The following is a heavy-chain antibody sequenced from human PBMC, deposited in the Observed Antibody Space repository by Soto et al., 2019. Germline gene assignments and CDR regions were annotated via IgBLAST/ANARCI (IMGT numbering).Heavy chain of an antibody. CDR2: ISYDGSNK. V-gene: IGHV3-30-3*01. D-gene: IGHD3-16*01. CDR3: ASHGLP. J-gene: IGHJ5*02. CDR1: GFTFSSYA. Sequence: GGSLRLSCAASGFTFSSYAMHWVRQAPGKGLEWVAVISYDGSNKYYADSVKGRFTISRDNSKNTLYLQMNSLRAEDTAVYYCASHGLPWGQGTLVTSPQ.